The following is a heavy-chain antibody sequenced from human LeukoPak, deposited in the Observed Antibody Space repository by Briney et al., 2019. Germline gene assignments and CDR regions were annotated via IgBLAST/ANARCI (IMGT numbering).Heavy chain of an antibody. CDR1: GFTVSSSY. CDR3: ARGATRATRHFDV. V-gene: IGHV3-53*01. J-gene: IGHJ2*01. D-gene: IGHD2-2*01. Sequence: GGSLRLSCAASGFTVSSSYMSWVRQTPGKGLAWVSIIAGNNSPTFYADSVEGRFTISRDNSKNMGYLQMNSLRVEDSGVYFCARGATRATRHFDVWGRGTLVTVSS. CDR2: IAGNNSPT.